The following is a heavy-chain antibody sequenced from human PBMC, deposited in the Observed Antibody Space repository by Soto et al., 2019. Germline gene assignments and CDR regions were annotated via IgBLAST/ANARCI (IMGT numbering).Heavy chain of an antibody. V-gene: IGHV1-2*02. CDR2: INPNSGGT. J-gene: IGHJ4*02. CDR1: GYTFTGYY. CDR3: ARDRETYYYDSSGSIDY. Sequence: GASVMVSCKASGYTFTGYYMHWVRQAPGQGLEWMGWINPNSGGTNYAQKFQGRVTMTRDTSISTAYMELSRLRSDDTAVYYCARDRETYYYDSSGSIDYWGQGTLVTVSS. D-gene: IGHD3-22*01.